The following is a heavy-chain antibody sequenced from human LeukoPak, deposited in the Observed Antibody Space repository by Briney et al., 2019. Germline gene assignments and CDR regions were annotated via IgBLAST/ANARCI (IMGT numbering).Heavy chain of an antibody. D-gene: IGHD6-13*01. CDR1: GGSISSDY. Sequence: SETLSLTCTVSGGSISSDYWSWIRQPPGKGLEWVGYIYYSGSTNYNPSLKSRVTISVDTSKNQFSLKLSYVTAADTAVYYCASRDGIAAAGFDIWGQGTMVTVSS. V-gene: IGHV4-59*08. J-gene: IGHJ3*02. CDR3: ASRDGIAAAGFDI. CDR2: IYYSGST.